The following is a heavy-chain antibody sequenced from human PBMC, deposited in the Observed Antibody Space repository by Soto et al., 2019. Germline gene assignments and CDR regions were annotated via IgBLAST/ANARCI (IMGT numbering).Heavy chain of an antibody. J-gene: IGHJ6*02. Sequence: GGSLRLSCAASGFTFSSYGMHWVRQAPGKGLEWVAVIWYDGSNKYYADSVKGRFTISRDNSKNTLYLQMNSLGAEDTAMYYCAREDGDYGPYYYYGMDVWGQGTTVTVSS. D-gene: IGHD4-17*01. CDR2: IWYDGSNK. V-gene: IGHV3-33*01. CDR3: AREDGDYGPYYYYGMDV. CDR1: GFTFSSYG.